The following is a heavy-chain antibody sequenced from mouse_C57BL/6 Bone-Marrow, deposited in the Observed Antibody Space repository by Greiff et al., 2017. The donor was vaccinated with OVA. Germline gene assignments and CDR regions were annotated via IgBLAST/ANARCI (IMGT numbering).Heavy chain of an antibody. D-gene: IGHD2-5*01. V-gene: IGHV14-4*01. CDR3: TFYYSNYVGAY. CDR1: GFNIKDDY. CDR2: IDPENGDT. J-gene: IGHJ3*01. Sequence: EVKLMESGAELVRPGASVKLSCTASGFNIKDDYMHWVKQRPEQGLEWIGWIDPENGDTEYASKFQGKATITADTSSNTAYLQLSSLTSEDTAVYYCTFYYSNYVGAYWGQGTLVTVSA.